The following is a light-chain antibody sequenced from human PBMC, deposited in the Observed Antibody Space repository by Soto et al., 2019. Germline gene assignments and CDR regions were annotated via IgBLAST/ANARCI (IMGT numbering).Light chain of an antibody. J-gene: IGLJ1*01. V-gene: IGLV2-8*01. Sequence: QSVLTQPPSASGSPGQSVTISCTGTKSDIDVYDFVSWYQHHPGKAPRLIIYEVVQRPSGVPDRFSGSKSGNTASLTVSGLQAADEADYFCKSYAGSNTYVFGSGTKSPS. CDR3: KSYAGSNTYV. CDR1: KSDIDVYDF. CDR2: EVV.